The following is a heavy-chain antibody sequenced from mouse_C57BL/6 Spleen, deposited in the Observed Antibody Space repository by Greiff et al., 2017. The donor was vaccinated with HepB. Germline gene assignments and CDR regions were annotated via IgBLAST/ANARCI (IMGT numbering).Heavy chain of an antibody. CDR2: IWSGGST. V-gene: IGHV2-2*01. J-gene: IGHJ2*01. Sequence: VKLQESGPGLVQPSQSLSITCTFCGFSLTSSSFDCVRHSPGKGLEWLGVIWSGGSTDYNAAFISRLSISKDNSKSQVFFKMNSRQADDTAIYYCARKGYSNYVDYWGQGTTLTVSS. D-gene: IGHD2-5*01. CDR1: GFSLTSSS. CDR3: ARKGYSNYVDY.